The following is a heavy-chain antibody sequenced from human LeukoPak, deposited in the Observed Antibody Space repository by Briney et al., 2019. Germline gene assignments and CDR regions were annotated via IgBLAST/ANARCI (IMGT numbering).Heavy chain of an antibody. CDR1: GGTFSSYA. J-gene: IGHJ3*02. D-gene: IGHD4-23*01. Sequence: SVKVSCKASGGTFSSYAISWVRQAPGQGLEWMGGIIPIFGTANYAQKFQGRVTITTDESTSTAYMELSSLRSEDTAVHYCARGVGGGRVFAFDIWGQGTMVTVSS. V-gene: IGHV1-69*05. CDR3: ARGVGGGRVFAFDI. CDR2: IIPIFGTA.